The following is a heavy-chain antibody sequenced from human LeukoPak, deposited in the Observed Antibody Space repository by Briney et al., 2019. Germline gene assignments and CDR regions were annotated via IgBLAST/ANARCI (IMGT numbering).Heavy chain of an antibody. CDR1: GYTFTSYG. Sequence: ASVKVSCKASGYTFTSYGISWVRQAPGQGLEWMGWISAYNGNTNYAQKLQGRVTMTTDTSTSTAYMELRSLRSEDTAVYYCAREPFADYDSSGYLPSPFDYWGRGTLVTVSS. CDR3: AREPFADYDSSGYLPSPFDY. D-gene: IGHD3-22*01. J-gene: IGHJ4*02. CDR2: ISAYNGNT. V-gene: IGHV1-18*01.